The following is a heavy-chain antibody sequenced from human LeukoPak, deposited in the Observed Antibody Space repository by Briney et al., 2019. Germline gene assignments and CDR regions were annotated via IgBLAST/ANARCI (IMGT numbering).Heavy chain of an antibody. CDR3: ARHTGDPADDAFDI. D-gene: IGHD7-27*01. Sequence: SETLSLTCAVYGGSFSGYYWSWIRQPPGKGLEWIGEINHSGSTNYNPSLKSRVTISVDTSKNQFSLKLSSVTAADTAVYYCARHTGDPADDAFDIWGQGTMVTVSS. J-gene: IGHJ3*02. V-gene: IGHV4-34*01. CDR2: INHSGST. CDR1: GGSFSGYY.